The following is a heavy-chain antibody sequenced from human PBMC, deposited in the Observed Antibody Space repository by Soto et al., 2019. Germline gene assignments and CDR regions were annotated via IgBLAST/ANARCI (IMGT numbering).Heavy chain of an antibody. CDR3: AKLVIGYCSGNTCDDY. V-gene: IGHV3-30*18. CDR1: GFTFSYG. Sequence: VQLLESGGGLIQPGGSLRLSCAASGFTFSYGIHWLRQAPGKGLEWVAYISYDSSNKFYGDSVKGRFTISRDNSKNTQCLRMSSLRAEETAGYYCAKLVIGYCSGNTCDDYWGQGTLVAVSS. J-gene: IGHJ4*02. D-gene: IGHD2-15*01. CDR2: ISYDSSNK.